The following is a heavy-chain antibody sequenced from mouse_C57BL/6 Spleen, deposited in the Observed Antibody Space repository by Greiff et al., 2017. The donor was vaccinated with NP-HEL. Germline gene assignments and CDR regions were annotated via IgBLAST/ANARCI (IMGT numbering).Heavy chain of an antibody. CDR2: FYPGSGSI. CDR3: ARHEEAYDYDGGYFDV. D-gene: IGHD2-4*01. CDR1: GYTFTEYT. Sequence: QVQLKESGAELVKPGASVKLSCKASGYTFTEYTIHWVKQRSGQGLEWIGWFYPGSGSIKYNEKFKDKATLTADKSSSTVYMELSRLTSEDSAVYFCARHEEAYDYDGGYFDVWGTGTTVTVSS. J-gene: IGHJ1*03. V-gene: IGHV1-62-2*01.